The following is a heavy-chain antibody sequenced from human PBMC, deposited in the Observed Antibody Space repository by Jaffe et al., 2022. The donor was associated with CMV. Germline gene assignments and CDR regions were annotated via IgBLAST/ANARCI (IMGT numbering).Heavy chain of an antibody. CDR1: GGSISSSSYY. CDR3: ARLNSAMVTYYFDY. CDR2: IYYSGST. Sequence: QLQLQESGPGLVKPSETLSLTCTVSGGSISSSSYYWGWIRQPPGKGLEWIGSIYYSGSTYYNPSLKSRVTISVDTSKNQFSLKLSSVTAADTAVYYCARLNSAMVTYYFDYWGQGTLVTVSS. J-gene: IGHJ4*02. V-gene: IGHV4-39*01. D-gene: IGHD5-18*01.